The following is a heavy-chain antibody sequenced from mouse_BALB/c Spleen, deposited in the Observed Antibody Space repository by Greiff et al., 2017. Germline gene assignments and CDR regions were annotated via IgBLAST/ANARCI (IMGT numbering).Heavy chain of an antibody. Sequence: EVQLVESGGGLVKPGGSLKLSCAASGFTFSSYAMSWVRQTPEKRLEWVATISSGGSYTYYPDSVKGRFTISRDNAKNTLYLQMSSLKSEDTAMYYCARAHYEGWFAYWGQGTLVTVSA. CDR2: ISSGGSYT. V-gene: IGHV5-9-3*01. D-gene: IGHD2-4*01. J-gene: IGHJ3*01. CDR1: GFTFSSYA. CDR3: ARAHYEGWFAY.